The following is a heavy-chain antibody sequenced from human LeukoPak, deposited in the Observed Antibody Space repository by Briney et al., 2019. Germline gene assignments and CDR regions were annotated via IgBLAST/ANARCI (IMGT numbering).Heavy chain of an antibody. D-gene: IGHD2-2*01. CDR2: INHSGST. J-gene: IGHJ5*02. CDR3: ARTTKYQFKWAGFDP. V-gene: IGHV4-34*01. Sequence: PSETLSLTCAVYGGSFSGYYWSWIRQPPGKGLEWIGEINHSGSTNYNPSLKSRVTISVDTSKNQFSLKLNSVTAADMAVYYCARTTKYQFKWAGFDPWGQGTLVTVSS. CDR1: GGSFSGYY.